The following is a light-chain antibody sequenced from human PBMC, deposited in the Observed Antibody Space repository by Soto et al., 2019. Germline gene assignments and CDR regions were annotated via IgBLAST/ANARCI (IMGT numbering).Light chain of an antibody. CDR3: SSYAGRNNYV. V-gene: IGLV2-8*01. J-gene: IGLJ1*01. Sequence: QSALTHPPSASGSPGQSVTISCTGTSNDVGGYNYVSWYQQHPGKAPKVMIFEVSKRPSGVPDRFSGSKSGNTASLTVSGLQAGDEADYYCSSYAGRNNYVFGTGTKLTVL. CDR2: EVS. CDR1: SNDVGGYNY.